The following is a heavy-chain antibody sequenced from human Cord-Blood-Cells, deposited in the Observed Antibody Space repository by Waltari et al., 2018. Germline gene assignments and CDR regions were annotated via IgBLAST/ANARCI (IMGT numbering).Heavy chain of an antibody. CDR3: ARDRSDYIWGSYRYNAFDI. D-gene: IGHD3-16*02. Sequence: QVQLVPSGAGVKKPGASVQGSCKASGSTFTSYAMLWVRQAPGQRLEWMGWINAGNGNTKYSQKFQGRVTITRDTSASTAYMELSSLRSEDTAVYYCARDRSDYIWGSYRYNAFDIWGQGTMVTVSS. CDR2: INAGNGNT. J-gene: IGHJ3*02. CDR1: GSTFTSYA. V-gene: IGHV1-3*01.